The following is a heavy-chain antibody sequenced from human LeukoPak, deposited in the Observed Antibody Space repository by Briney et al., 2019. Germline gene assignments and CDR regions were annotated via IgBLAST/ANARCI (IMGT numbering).Heavy chain of an antibody. CDR2: ISSSGSTI. J-gene: IGHJ4*02. D-gene: IGHD1-26*01. CDR3: AREGYSGSYFDY. Sequence: GGSLRLSCAASGFTFSDYYMSWIRQAPGKGLEWVSYISSSGSTIYYADSVKGRFTISRDSAENSLYLQMNSLRAEDTAVYYCAREGYSGSYFDYWGQGTLVTVSS. V-gene: IGHV3-11*04. CDR1: GFTFSDYY.